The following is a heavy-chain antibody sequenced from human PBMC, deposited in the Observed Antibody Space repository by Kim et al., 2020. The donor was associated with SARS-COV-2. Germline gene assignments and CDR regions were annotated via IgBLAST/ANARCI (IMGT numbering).Heavy chain of an antibody. D-gene: IGHD3-10*01. J-gene: IGHJ4*02. CDR3: ASRGSVWSHDY. V-gene: IGHV3-66*01. Sequence: YADSVKGRFTISRDSSKNTLYLQMNSLRVEDTAVYYCASRGSVWSHDYWGQGTLVTVSS.